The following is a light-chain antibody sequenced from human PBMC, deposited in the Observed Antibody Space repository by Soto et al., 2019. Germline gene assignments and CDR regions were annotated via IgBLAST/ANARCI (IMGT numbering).Light chain of an antibody. CDR2: DAS. CDR3: QQRSNWPPT. CDR1: QSVSSY. Sequence: EIVMTQSPATLSVSPVERATLSCMASQSVSSYLAWYQQKPGQAPRLLIYDASNRATGIPARFSGSGSGTDFTLTISSLEPEDFAVYYCQQRSNWPPTFGQGTRLEIK. V-gene: IGKV3-11*01. J-gene: IGKJ5*01.